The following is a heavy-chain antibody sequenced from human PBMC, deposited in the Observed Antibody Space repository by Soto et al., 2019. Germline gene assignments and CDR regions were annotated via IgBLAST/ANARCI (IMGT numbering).Heavy chain of an antibody. CDR2: INHSGST. CDR1: GGSISSSSYY. Sequence: PSETLSLTCTVSGGSISSSSYYCICMRQPPGKGLEWVGEINHSGSTNYNPSLKSRVTISVDTSKNQFSLKLSPVTAADTAVYYCARGWEQLVPNLDYWGQGTLVTVSS. CDR3: ARGWEQLVPNLDY. V-gene: IGHV4-39*07. J-gene: IGHJ4*02. D-gene: IGHD6-6*01.